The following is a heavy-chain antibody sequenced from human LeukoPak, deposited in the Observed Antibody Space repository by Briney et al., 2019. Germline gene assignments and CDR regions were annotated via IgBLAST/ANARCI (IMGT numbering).Heavy chain of an antibody. J-gene: IGHJ6*03. V-gene: IGHV1-18*01. Sequence: ASVKVSCKTSGYTFSHHGISWVRQAPGHGLEWMGWISTYKGNTNYAQTLQGRVTLTTDTSTSTAYMELRSLKSDDTAVYYCARDGWPRYYYYMDVWGKGTTVTVSS. CDR2: ISTYKGNT. CDR3: ARDGWPRYYYYMDV. CDR1: GYTFSHHG.